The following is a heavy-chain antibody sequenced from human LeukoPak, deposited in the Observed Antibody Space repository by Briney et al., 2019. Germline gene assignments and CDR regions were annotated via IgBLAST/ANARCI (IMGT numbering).Heavy chain of an antibody. D-gene: IGHD6-13*01. V-gene: IGHV1-24*01. CDR1: GYTLTELS. Sequence: ASVKVSCKVSGYTLTELSMHWVRQAPGKGLEWMGGFDPEDGETIYAQKFQGRVTMTEDTSTDTAYMELSSLRSEDTAVYYCATDCNTYSSSLPDCWGQGTLVTVSS. CDR3: ATDCNTYSSSLPDC. J-gene: IGHJ4*02. CDR2: FDPEDGET.